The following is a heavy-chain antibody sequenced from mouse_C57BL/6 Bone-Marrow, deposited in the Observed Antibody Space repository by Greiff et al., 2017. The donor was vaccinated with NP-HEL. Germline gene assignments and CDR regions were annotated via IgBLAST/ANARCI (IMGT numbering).Heavy chain of an antibody. D-gene: IGHD2-4*01. Sequence: EVKLMESGGDLVKPGGSLKLSCAASGFTFSSYGLSWVRQTPDKRLEWVATISSGGSYTYYPDSVKGRFTISRANAKNTLYLQMSSLKSEDTAMYYCASPYDYDVAWFAYWGPGTLVTVSA. V-gene: IGHV5-6*01. J-gene: IGHJ3*01. CDR2: ISSGGSYT. CDR1: GFTFSSYG. CDR3: ASPYDYDVAWFAY.